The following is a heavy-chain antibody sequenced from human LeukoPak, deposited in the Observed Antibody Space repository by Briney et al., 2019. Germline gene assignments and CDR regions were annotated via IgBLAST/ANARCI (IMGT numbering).Heavy chain of an antibody. CDR3: TPEYSRTPS. D-gene: IGHD2-15*01. J-gene: IGHJ4*02. CDR2: IKTKTDGATT. V-gene: IGHV3-15*01. Sequence: GGSLRLSCAASGFTFSNAWMRWGGQAPGKGLEWVGRIKTKTDGATTDSAAPVTARFTISRDDSKNTLYLQMNSLETEDTAMYYCTPEYSRTPSWGQGTLVTVSS. CDR1: GFTFSNAW.